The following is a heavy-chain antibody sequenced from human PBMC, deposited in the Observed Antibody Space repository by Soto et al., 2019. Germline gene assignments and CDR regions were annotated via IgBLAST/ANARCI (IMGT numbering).Heavy chain of an antibody. CDR2: INHSGST. V-gene: IGHV4-34*01. D-gene: IGHD5-18*01. J-gene: IGHJ4*02. CDR3: ARGRWGYSYVNYFDY. Sequence: SETLSLTCAVYGGSFSGYYWSWIRQPPGKGLEWIGEINHSGSTNYNPSLKSRVTISVDTSKNQFSLKLSSVTAADTAVYYCARGRWGYSYVNYFDYWGQGTLVTVSS. CDR1: GGSFSGYY.